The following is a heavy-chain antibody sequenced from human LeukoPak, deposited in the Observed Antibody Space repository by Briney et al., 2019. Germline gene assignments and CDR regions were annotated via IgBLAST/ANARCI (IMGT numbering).Heavy chain of an antibody. V-gene: IGHV3-23*01. CDR1: GFTFSSYA. CDR2: ISGSGGST. Sequence: PGGSLRLSCAASGFTFSSYAMSWVRQAPGKGLEWVSAISGSGGSTYYADSVKGRFTISRDNSKNTLYLQMNSLRAEDTAVYYCARGAVDYGDYVRQVGFDYWGQGTLVTVSS. CDR3: ARGAVDYGDYVRQVGFDY. D-gene: IGHD4-17*01. J-gene: IGHJ4*02.